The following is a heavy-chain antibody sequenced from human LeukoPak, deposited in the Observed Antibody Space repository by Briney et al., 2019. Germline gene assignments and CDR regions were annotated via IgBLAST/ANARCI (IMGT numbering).Heavy chain of an antibody. CDR3: AKDVQRLLWFGELLFDY. V-gene: IGHV3-7*05. J-gene: IGHJ4*02. Sequence: GGSLRLSCAASRFTFSNYWMSWVRQAPGKGLEWVANIKQDGGEKNYVDSVKGRFTISRDNAKNSLYLQMNSLRVEDTAVYYCAKDVQRLLWFGELLFDYWGQGTLVTVSS. D-gene: IGHD3-10*01. CDR1: RFTFSNYW. CDR2: IKQDGGEK.